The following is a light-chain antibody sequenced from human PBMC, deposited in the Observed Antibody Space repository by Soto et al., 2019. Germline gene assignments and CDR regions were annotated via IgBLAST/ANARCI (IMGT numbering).Light chain of an antibody. Sequence: QSVLTQPPSLSGTPGQRVTISASGTSSQIGSNTVSWYQQLPGKAPKLLIYDNDRRPSGVPDRFSGSKSGTSGSLAISDLHSEDEAEYFCAAWHDSRNAWVFGGGTKLTVL. J-gene: IGLJ3*02. CDR2: DND. CDR1: SSQIGSNT. V-gene: IGLV1-44*01. CDR3: AAWHDSRNAWV.